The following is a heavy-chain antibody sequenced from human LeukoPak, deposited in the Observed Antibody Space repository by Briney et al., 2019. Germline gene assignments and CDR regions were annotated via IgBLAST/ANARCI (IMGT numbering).Heavy chain of an antibody. J-gene: IGHJ5*02. D-gene: IGHD6-19*01. CDR1: GFTFSSYA. V-gene: IGHV3-23*01. CDR3: AKSTQWLSPNWFDP. CDR2: ISGSGGST. Sequence: PGGSLRLSCAASGFTFSSYAMIWVRQSPGKGLEWVSAISGSGGSTYYADSVKGRFTISRHNSKNTLYLQMNSLRAEDTAVYYCAKSTQWLSPNWFDPWGQGPLVTVSS.